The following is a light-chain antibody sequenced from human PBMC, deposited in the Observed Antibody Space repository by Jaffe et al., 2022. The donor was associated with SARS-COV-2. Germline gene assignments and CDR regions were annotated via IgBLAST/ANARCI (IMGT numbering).Light chain of an antibody. J-gene: IGKJ2*01. V-gene: IGKV1-5*03. Sequence: DIQMTQSPSTLSASVGDRVAITCRASQSISTWLAWYQQKPGKAPKLLIYKASNLDIGVPSRFSGSGSGTEFTLTITSLQPDDFATYYCQHYNRWDTFGQGTRVEIK. CDR1: QSISTW. CDR3: QHYNRWDT. CDR2: KAS.